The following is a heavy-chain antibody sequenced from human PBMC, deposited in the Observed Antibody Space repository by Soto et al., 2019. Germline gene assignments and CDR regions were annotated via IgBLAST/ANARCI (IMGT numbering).Heavy chain of an antibody. CDR1: GGTFSSYV. CDR3: ARVSVVYGDEQVGGMDV. CDR2: LIPIFGTA. J-gene: IGHJ6*02. Sequence: QVQLVQSGAEVKKPGSSVKVSCKASGGTFSSYVISWVRQAPGQGLEWMGVLIPIFGTANYAQKFQGRVTITADESTSTAYMELSSLRSEYTAVYYCARVSVVYGDEQVGGMDVWGQGTTVTVSS. V-gene: IGHV1-69*01. D-gene: IGHD4-17*01.